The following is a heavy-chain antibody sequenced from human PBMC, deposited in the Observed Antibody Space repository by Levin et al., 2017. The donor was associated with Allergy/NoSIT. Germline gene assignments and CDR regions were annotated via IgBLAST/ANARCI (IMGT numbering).Heavy chain of an antibody. Sequence: PSETLSLTCTVSGDSSSDYFLTWIRQPPGKGLEWIGFTHYSGSTNYNPSLKSRVTMSVDTSKNQFSLHLSSVTAADTAMYYCARGVSGEPFIQWGQGTLVTGSS. D-gene: IGHD7-27*01. J-gene: IGHJ4*02. CDR3: ARGVSGEPFIQ. CDR2: THYSGST. CDR1: GDSSSDYF. V-gene: IGHV4-59*01.